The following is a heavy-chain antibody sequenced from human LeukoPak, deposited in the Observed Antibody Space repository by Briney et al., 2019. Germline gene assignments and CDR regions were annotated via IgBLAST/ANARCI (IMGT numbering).Heavy chain of an antibody. D-gene: IGHD3-10*01. CDR3: ASTYYGLDAFDI. Sequence: GGSLRLSCAASGFTFSNYWMSWVRQAPGKGLEWVANIKQDGSEKYYVDSVKGRFTISRDNAKNSLYVQMNSLRPEDTAVYYCASTYYGLDAFDIWGQGTMVTVSS. CDR1: GFTFSNYW. J-gene: IGHJ3*02. CDR2: IKQDGSEK. V-gene: IGHV3-7*01.